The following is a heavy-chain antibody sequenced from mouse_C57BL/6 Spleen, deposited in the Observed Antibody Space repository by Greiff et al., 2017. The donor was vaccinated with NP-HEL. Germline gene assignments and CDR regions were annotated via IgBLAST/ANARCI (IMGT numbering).Heavy chain of an antibody. CDR3: ARRGYAMDY. Sequence: VKLQQSGPGLVQPSQSLSITCTVSGFSLTSYGVHWVRQSPGKGLEWLGVIWRGGSTDYNAAVISRLSISKDKSKSQVFFKMNSLQADDTAIYYCARRGYAMDYWGQGTSVTVSS. J-gene: IGHJ4*01. CDR2: IWRGGST. CDR1: GFSLTSYG. V-gene: IGHV2-2*01.